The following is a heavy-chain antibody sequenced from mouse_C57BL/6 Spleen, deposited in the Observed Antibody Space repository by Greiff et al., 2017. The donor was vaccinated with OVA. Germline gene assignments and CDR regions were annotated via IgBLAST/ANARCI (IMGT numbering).Heavy chain of an antibody. V-gene: IGHV1-18*01. CDR1: GYTFTDYN. CDR3: ARTPPDYYGSSYDYFDY. D-gene: IGHD1-1*01. J-gene: IGHJ2*01. Sequence: VQLKQSGPELVKPGASVKIPCKASGYTFTDYNMDWVKQSHGKSLEWIGDINPNNGGTIYNQKFKGKATLTVDKSSSTAYMELRSLTSEDTAVYYCARTPPDYYGSSYDYFDYWGQGTTLTVSS. CDR2: INPNNGGT.